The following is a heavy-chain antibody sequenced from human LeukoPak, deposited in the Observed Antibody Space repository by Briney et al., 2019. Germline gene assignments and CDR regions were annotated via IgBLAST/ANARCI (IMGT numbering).Heavy chain of an antibody. CDR2: IYYSGST. CDR3: ASGCGGSTSCYSGMDV. V-gene: IGHV4-31*03. J-gene: IGHJ6*02. Sequence: SQTLSLICTVSGGSISSGGYYWSWIRQHPGKGLEWIGYIYYSGSTYYNPSLRSRVTISVDTSKNQFSLKLSSVTAADTAVYYCASGCGGSTSCYSGMDVWGQGTTVTVSS. CDR1: GGSISSGGYY. D-gene: IGHD2-2*01.